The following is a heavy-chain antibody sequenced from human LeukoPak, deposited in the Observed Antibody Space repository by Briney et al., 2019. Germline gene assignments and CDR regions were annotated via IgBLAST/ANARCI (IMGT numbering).Heavy chain of an antibody. CDR1: GFTVSSNY. V-gene: IGHV3-53*01. D-gene: IGHD1-26*01. Sequence: PGGSLRLSCAASGFTVSSNYMSWVRQAPGKGLEWVSVIYSGGSTYYADSVKGRFTISRDNSKNTLYLQMNSLRAEDTAVYYCARSSSRVGATSVPSSPPGPNGYWGQGTLVTVSS. J-gene: IGHJ4*02. CDR3: ARSSSRVGATSVPSSPPGPNGY. CDR2: IYSGGST.